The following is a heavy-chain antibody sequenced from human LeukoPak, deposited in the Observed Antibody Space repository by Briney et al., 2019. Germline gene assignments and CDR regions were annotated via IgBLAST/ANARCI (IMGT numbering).Heavy chain of an antibody. CDR3: TRGHYYGSGSYRVYYYYYMDV. CDR1: GFTFGDYA. V-gene: IGHV3-49*04. J-gene: IGHJ6*03. Sequence: PGGSLRLSCTASGFTFGDYAMSWVRQAPGKGLEWVGFIRSKAYGGTTEYAASVKGRFTISRDDSKSIAYLQMNSLKTEDTAVYYCTRGHYYGSGSYRVYYYYYMDVWGKGTTVTISS. D-gene: IGHD3-10*01. CDR2: IRSKAYGGTT.